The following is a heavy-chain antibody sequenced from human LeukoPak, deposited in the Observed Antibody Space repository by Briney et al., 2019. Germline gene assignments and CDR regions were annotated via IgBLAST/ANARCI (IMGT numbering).Heavy chain of an antibody. J-gene: IGHJ2*01. V-gene: IGHV3-21*01. D-gene: IGHD1-26*01. CDR2: ISSSSSYI. CDR1: GFTFSSYS. Sequence: GGSLRLSCAASGFTFSSYSMNWVRQAPGKGLEWVSSISSSSSYIYYADSVKGRYTISRDNAKNSLYLQMNSLRAEDTAVYYCARDFLGILGGPVWYFDLWGRGTLVTVSS. CDR3: ARDFLGILGGPVWYFDL.